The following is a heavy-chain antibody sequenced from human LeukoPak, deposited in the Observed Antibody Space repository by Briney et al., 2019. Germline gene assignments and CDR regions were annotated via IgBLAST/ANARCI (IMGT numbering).Heavy chain of an antibody. CDR1: GFTFSSYS. CDR3: ARDCGSGARRTCGMDV. Sequence: GGSLRLSCAASGFTFSSYSINWVRQAPGKGLEWVSSSSSSSSYIYYADSVKGRFTISRDNAKNSLYLQMNSLRAEDTAVYYCARDCGSGARRTCGMDVWGQGTTVTVSS. J-gene: IGHJ6*02. V-gene: IGHV3-21*01. CDR2: SSSSSSYI. D-gene: IGHD4/OR15-4a*01.